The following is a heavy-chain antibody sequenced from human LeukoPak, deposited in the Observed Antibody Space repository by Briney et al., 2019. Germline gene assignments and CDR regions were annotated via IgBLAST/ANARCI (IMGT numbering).Heavy chain of an antibody. CDR1: GFTFSDHY. Sequence: GGSLRFSCAASGFTFSDHYMDWVRQAPGKGLEWVCRIRNKANSYTTEYAASVKGRFSISRDESENLVYLQMNSLKTEDTAVYYCARGPSISTTHTAYYYGMDVWGKGTTVTVSS. CDR2: IRNKANSYTT. J-gene: IGHJ6*04. V-gene: IGHV3-72*01. CDR3: ARGPSISTTHTAYYYGMDV. D-gene: IGHD1-1*01.